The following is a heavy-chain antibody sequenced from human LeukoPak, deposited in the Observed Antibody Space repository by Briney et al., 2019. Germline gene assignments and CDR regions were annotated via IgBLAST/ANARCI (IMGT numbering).Heavy chain of an antibody. J-gene: IGHJ3*02. CDR3: ARARGRRWLQFPAGDAFDI. CDR2: ISYDGSNK. CDR1: GFTFSSYA. Sequence: GGSLRLSCAASGFTFSSYAMHWVRQAPGKGLEWVAVISYDGSNKYYADSVKGRFTISRDNSKNTLYLQMNSLRAEDTAVYYCARARGRRWLQFPAGDAFDIWGQGTMVTVPS. D-gene: IGHD5-24*01. V-gene: IGHV3-30*04.